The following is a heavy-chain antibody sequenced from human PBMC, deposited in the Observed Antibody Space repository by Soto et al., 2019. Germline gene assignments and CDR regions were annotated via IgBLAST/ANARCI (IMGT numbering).Heavy chain of an antibody. CDR3: ARPYSSGWYPFDYFQP. CDR1: GYSFTSYW. J-gene: IGHJ1*01. Sequence: PGESLKISCKGSGYSFTSYWIGWVRQMPGKGLEWMGIIYPGDSDTRYSPSFQGQVTISADKSISTAYLQWSSLKASDTAMYYCARPYSSGWYPFDYFQPWGQGTLVTVSS. D-gene: IGHD6-19*01. V-gene: IGHV5-51*01. CDR2: IYPGDSDT.